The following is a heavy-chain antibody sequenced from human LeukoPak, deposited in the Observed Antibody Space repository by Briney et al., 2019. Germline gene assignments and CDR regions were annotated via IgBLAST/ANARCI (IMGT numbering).Heavy chain of an antibody. V-gene: IGHV1-69*13. D-gene: IGHD3-22*01. CDR3: ARDRSDYYDSSGYYYSGD. Sequence: ASVKVSCKASGGTFRRFAMSWVRQAPGQGLEWMGGIIPIFGSANYAQKFQGRVTITADESTSTAYMELSNLRSEDTAVYYCARDRSDYYDSSGYYYSGDWGQGTLVTVSS. CDR2: IIPIFGSA. CDR1: GGTFRRFA. J-gene: IGHJ4*02.